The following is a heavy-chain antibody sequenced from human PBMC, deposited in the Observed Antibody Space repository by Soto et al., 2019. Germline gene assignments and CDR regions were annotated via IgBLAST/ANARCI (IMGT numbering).Heavy chain of an antibody. CDR3: ARLPKGSRVTS. CDR2: ITSSGDSI. J-gene: IGHJ4*02. CDR1: GFRFSDHS. Sequence: EVQLLESGGGLIHPGGSLRLSCVASGFRFSDHSMNWVRQAPGKGLEWVSYITSSGDSIYYADSVKGRFTVSRGNAKNSLFLQMNSLRDEDTAVYYCARLPKGSRVTSWGQGTLVTVSS. D-gene: IGHD4-17*01. V-gene: IGHV3-48*02.